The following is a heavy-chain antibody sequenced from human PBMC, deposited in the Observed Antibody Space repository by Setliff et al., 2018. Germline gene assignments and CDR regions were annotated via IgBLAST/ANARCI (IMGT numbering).Heavy chain of an antibody. CDR2: IYTSGST. CDR3: ARVEHGVGGDGYYFDY. J-gene: IGHJ4*02. CDR1: GGTISSGSYY. Sequence: PSETLSLTCTASGGTISSGSYYWSRIRQPAGTGLVWIGNIYTSGSTNYNPSLKSRVTISVDTSKNQCSRKLSSVTAADTALYYCARVEHGVGGDGYYFDYWGQGTLVTVSS. V-gene: IGHV4-61*09. D-gene: IGHD3-10*01.